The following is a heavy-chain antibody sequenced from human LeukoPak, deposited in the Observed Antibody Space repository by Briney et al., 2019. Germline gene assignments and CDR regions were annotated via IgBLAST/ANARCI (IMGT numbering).Heavy chain of an antibody. CDR3: ARVDGSGPNAPNDC. Sequence: ASVKVSCKASGYTFTGYYMHWVRQAPGQGLEWMGWIHVGNGNTEYSQKFQGRVTITRDTPATTTYMELSSLRSEDTAVYYCARVDGSGPNAPNDCWGQGSLVTVSS. CDR1: GYTFTGYY. J-gene: IGHJ4*02. D-gene: IGHD3-10*01. V-gene: IGHV1/OR15-3*02. CDR2: IHVGNGNT.